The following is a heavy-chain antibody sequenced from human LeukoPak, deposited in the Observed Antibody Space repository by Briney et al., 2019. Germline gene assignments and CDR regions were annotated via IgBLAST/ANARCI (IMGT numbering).Heavy chain of an antibody. J-gene: IGHJ4*02. V-gene: IGHV3-7*01. CDR1: GFTFISYW. CDR3: AREATVPFDY. D-gene: IGHD4-17*01. CDR2: IKQDGSEK. Sequence: GGSLRLSCAASGFTFISYWMSWVRQAPGKGLEWVANIKQDGSEKYYVDSVKGRFTISRDNAKNSLYLQMNSLRAEDTAVYYCAREATVPFDYWGQGTLVTVSS.